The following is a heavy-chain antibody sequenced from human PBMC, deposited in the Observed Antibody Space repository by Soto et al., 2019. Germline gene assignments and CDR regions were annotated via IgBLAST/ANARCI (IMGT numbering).Heavy chain of an antibody. J-gene: IGHJ4*02. V-gene: IGHV3-30-3*01. Sequence: QVQLVESGGGVVQPRRSLRLSCAASGFTFSSFTMHWVRQAPGKGLEWVALISYDAGNNKYYADSVKGRFFISRDNSRNTLYLQLNSLRAEDTAVYYCARSIAVAGTPEFDYWGQGTLVTVSS. CDR2: ISYDAGNNK. D-gene: IGHD6-19*01. CDR3: ARSIAVAGTPEFDY. CDR1: GFTFSSFT.